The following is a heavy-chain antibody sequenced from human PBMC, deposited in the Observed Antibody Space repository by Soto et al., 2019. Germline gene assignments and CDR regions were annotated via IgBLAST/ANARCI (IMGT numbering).Heavy chain of an antibody. CDR3: VRGQLVRTGWFDP. D-gene: IGHD6-6*01. CDR2: ISAYNGNT. J-gene: IGHJ5*02. CDR1: GYTFTSYC. V-gene: IGHV1-18*01. Sequence: ASVKVSCKACGYTFTSYCISWVLQAPGQGLEWMGWISAYNGNTNYAQKLQGRVTMTTDTSTSTAYMELRSLRSDDAAVYYCVRGQLVRTGWFDPWGQGTLVTVSS.